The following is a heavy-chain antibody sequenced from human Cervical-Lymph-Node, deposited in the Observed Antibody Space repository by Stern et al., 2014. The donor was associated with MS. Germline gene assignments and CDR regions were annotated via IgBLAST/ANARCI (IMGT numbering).Heavy chain of an antibody. Sequence: VQLVESGPQVKKPGASVKVSCKGSGYTFSSYGVNWVRQAPGQGLEWMGWISAYSGNTEYAQKVQDRVTMTTDTSTSSAFMELRNLSPDDTAVYYCESADLDDFGDYGRGLWGQGTLVTVSS. V-gene: IGHV1-18*01. D-gene: IGHD4-17*01. CDR3: ESADLDDFGDYGRGL. CDR1: GYTFSSYG. J-gene: IGHJ1*01. CDR2: ISAYSGNT.